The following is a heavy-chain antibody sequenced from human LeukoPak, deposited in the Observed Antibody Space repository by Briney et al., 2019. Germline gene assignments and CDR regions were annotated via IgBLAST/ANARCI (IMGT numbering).Heavy chain of an antibody. V-gene: IGHV1-69*04. CDR1: GGTFSSYA. J-gene: IGHJ6*02. Sequence: ASVKVSCKASGGTFSSYAISWVRQAPGQALEWMGRIIPILGIANYAQKFQGRVTITADKSTSTAYMELSSLRSEDTAVYYCAVKKVVSPNYYYYGMDVWGQGTTVTVSS. D-gene: IGHD3-22*01. CDR3: AVKKVVSPNYYYYGMDV. CDR2: IIPILGIA.